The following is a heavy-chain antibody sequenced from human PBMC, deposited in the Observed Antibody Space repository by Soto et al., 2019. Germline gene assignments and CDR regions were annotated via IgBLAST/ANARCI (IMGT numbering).Heavy chain of an antibody. V-gene: IGHV4-39*07. CDR3: ARAGAGGTYYYGSGSRSWFDP. Sequence: SETLSLTCTVSGSSISSSGYYWGWIRQPPGRGLEWIGSLYYNVGTYYNPSLKSRVTISVDTSKNQFSLKLSSVTAADTAVYYCARAGAGGTYYYGSGSRSWFDPWGQGTLVTVSS. CDR1: GSSISSSGYY. CDR2: LYYNVGT. D-gene: IGHD3-10*01. J-gene: IGHJ5*02.